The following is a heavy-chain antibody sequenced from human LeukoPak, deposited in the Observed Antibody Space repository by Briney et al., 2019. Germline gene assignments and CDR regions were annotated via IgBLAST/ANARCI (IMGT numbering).Heavy chain of an antibody. CDR1: GLSISGQW. CDR2: IKHDGSEE. Sequence: GGSLRLSCVASGLSISGQWMNWVRQAPGQGLEWVANIKHDGSEEYYVDSVKGRFTVSRDDGRNSVSLQMNSVRAEDAAVYYCGYTNNFYHWGQGTLVVVSS. J-gene: IGHJ4*02. D-gene: IGHD3-16*02. CDR3: GYTNNFYH. V-gene: IGHV3-7*01.